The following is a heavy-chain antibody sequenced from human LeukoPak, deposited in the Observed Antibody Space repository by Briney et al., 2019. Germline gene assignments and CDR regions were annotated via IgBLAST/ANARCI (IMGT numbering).Heavy chain of an antibody. Sequence: ASVKVSCKASGYTFTTYGISWVRQAPGQGLEWMGWLSAYNGNTDYAQKLQAGITMTTDTSTSTAYMELRSPRSDDTAVYYCAREILDYDILTGHPSRKLYFDYWGQGTLVTVSS. D-gene: IGHD3-9*01. CDR1: GYTFTTYG. J-gene: IGHJ4*02. CDR2: LSAYNGNT. CDR3: AREILDYDILTGHPSRKLYFDY. V-gene: IGHV1-18*01.